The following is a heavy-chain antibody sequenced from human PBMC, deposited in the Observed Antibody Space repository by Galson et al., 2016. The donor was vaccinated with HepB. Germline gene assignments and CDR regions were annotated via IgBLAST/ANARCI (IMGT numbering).Heavy chain of an antibody. CDR1: GFTFDDYA. J-gene: IGHJ6*02. D-gene: IGHD2-21*01. V-gene: IGHV3-9*01. Sequence: SLRLSCAASGFTFDDYAMHWVRQAPGKGLEWVSGISWNSGSIGYADSVMGRFTISRDNAKNSLYLQMNSLTGEDTALYYCAKGTSPGEAYYYYGMDVWGQGTTVTVSS. CDR3: AKGTSPGEAYYYYGMDV. CDR2: ISWNSGSI.